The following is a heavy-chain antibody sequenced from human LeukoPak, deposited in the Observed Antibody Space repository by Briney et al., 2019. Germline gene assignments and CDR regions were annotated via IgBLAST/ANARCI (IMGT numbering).Heavy chain of an antibody. CDR3: ARGPYESSGHTLGL. D-gene: IGHD3-22*01. Sequence: GGSLRLSCAASGFTFSSYAMHWVRRAPGKGLMWVSRINSDGSSTKYADSVKGRFTISRDNAKNTLYLQMDSLRAEDTAVYHCARGPYESSGHTLGLWGQGTLVTVSS. CDR1: GFTFSSYA. J-gene: IGHJ4*02. CDR2: INSDGSST. V-gene: IGHV3-74*03.